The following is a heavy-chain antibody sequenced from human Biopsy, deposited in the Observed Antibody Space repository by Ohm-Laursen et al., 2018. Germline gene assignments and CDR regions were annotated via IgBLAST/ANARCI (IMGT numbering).Heavy chain of an antibody. CDR3: ARHPTGFWFDP. Sequence: PPGTLSLTCTVSGGSISSSTTYYWAWLRQPPGKGLEWIGSIYNTETTFYNLSLKSRVTISVDTSTNQFSLKVSSVTAADTALYFCARHPTGFWFDPWGHGTLVTVSS. CDR1: GGSISSSTTYY. CDR2: IYNTETT. V-gene: IGHV4-39*01. J-gene: IGHJ5*02.